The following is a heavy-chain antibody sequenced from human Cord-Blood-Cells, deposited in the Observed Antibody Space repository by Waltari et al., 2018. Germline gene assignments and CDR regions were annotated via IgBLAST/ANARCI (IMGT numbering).Heavy chain of an antibody. CDR1: GGTFSCYA. V-gene: IGHV1-69*01. D-gene: IGHD2-2*01. CDR3: ASLYCSSTSCNWFDP. J-gene: IGHJ5*02. Sequence: QVQLVQTGAEVKKPGSSVKVSCKASGGTFSCYAIPWLRTAPGQGLEWMGGIIPIFGTANYAQKFQGRVTITADESTSTAYMELSSLRSEDTAVYYCASLYCSSTSCNWFDPWGQGTLVTVSS. CDR2: IIPIFGTA.